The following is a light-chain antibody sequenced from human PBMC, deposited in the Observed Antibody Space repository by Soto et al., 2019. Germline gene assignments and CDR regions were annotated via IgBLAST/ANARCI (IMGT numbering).Light chain of an antibody. CDR3: HEYNTWPWT. Sequence: EVVMTQYKATLSVSPGERATLSCRASQSVSSDLAWYQQKPGQAPRLLIYGASTRATGIPARFSGSGSGTEFILTISSLQSEDFAVYYCHEYNTWPWTFGQGT. V-gene: IGKV3-15*01. CDR1: QSVSSD. J-gene: IGKJ1*01. CDR2: GAS.